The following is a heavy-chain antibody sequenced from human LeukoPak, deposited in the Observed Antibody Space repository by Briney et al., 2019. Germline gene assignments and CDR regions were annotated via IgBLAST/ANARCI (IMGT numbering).Heavy chain of an antibody. CDR1: GYSFTSYW. CDR3: ARHSPYCSGGSCYWFDY. J-gene: IGHJ4*02. CDR2: IYPGDSDT. V-gene: IGHV5-51*01. D-gene: IGHD2-15*01. Sequence: GGSLKISCKGSGYSFTSYWIGWVRQMPGKGLEWMGIIYPGDSDTRYSPSFQGQVTISADKSISTAYLQWSSLKASDTAMYYCARHSPYCSGGSCYWFDYWGQGTLVTVSS.